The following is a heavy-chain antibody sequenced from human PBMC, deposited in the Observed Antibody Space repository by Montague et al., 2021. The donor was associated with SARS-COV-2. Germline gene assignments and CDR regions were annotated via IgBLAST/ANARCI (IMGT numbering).Heavy chain of an antibody. Sequence: SETLSLNCTVSSGSISSHYWSWIRQPPGKGLEWIGYVNYGGSTNYNPSLKSRVSISLDTSKNQFSLRLNSVTAADTAVYYCARAVTTWIDWFDPWGQGTLVIVSS. D-gene: IGHD4-17*01. CDR1: SGSISSHY. J-gene: IGHJ5*02. CDR3: ARAVTTWIDWFDP. CDR2: VNYGGST. V-gene: IGHV4-59*11.